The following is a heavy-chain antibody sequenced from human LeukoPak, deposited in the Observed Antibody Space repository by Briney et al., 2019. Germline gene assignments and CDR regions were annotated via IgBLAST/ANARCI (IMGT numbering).Heavy chain of an antibody. CDR1: GYTFTSYG. Sequence: GASVKVSCKASGYTFTSYGISWVRQAPGQGLEWMGWISAYNGNTNYAQKLQGRVTMTRDTSTSTVYMELSSLRSEDTAVYYCARGLGVVIYWGQGTLVTVSS. CDR2: ISAYNGNT. V-gene: IGHV1-18*01. CDR3: ARGLGVVIY. D-gene: IGHD3-3*01. J-gene: IGHJ4*02.